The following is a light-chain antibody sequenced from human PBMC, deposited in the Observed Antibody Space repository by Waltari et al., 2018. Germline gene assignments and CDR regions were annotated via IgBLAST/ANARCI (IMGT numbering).Light chain of an antibody. CDR3: QQGDTSPPT. Sequence: ETHITQSPAAVSASVGDRVSMSWRASQDISTSLAWYQQKSGKAPSLLIYHSSTLQSGVPSRFSGAGTGTDFTLTINNLHPEDFATYFCQQGDTSPPTFGPGTKVELK. CDR2: HSS. V-gene: IGKV1-12*01. CDR1: QDISTS. J-gene: IGKJ1*01.